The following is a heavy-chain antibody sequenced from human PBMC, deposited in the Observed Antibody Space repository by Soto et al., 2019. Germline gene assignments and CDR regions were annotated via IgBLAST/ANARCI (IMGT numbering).Heavy chain of an antibody. CDR2: IKQDGSEK. CDR3: ATETSTWGC. J-gene: IGHJ4*02. Sequence: EVQLVESGGGLVQPGESLRLSCVASGFALSNYWINWVRQAPGKGLEWVANIKQDGSEKNYVDSVKGRFTISRDNARNSLYLQMNSLRAEDTAAYYCATETSTWGCWGQGTPVTV. CDR1: GFALSNYW. V-gene: IGHV3-7*05. D-gene: IGHD7-27*01.